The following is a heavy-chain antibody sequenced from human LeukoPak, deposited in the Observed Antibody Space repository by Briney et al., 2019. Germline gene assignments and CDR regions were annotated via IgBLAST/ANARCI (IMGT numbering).Heavy chain of an antibody. Sequence: GGSLRLSCAASGFTFSSYSMNWVRQAPGKGLEWVSSISSSSSYIYYADSVKGRFTISRDNAKNSLYLQMNSLRAEDTAVYYCASYSGSYGSNYFDYWGQGTLVTVSS. V-gene: IGHV3-21*01. CDR2: ISSSSSYI. D-gene: IGHD1-26*01. CDR1: GFTFSSYS. J-gene: IGHJ4*02. CDR3: ASYSGSYGSNYFDY.